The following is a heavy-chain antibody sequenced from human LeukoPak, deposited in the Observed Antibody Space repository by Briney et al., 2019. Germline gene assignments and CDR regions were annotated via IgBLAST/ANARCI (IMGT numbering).Heavy chain of an antibody. J-gene: IGHJ4*02. CDR2: IIPIFSIA. CDR3: ARVEGGYDSSGYYYEVFDY. Sequence: ASVKVSCKVSGYTLTELSMHWVRQAPGQGLEWMGGIIPIFSIANYAQKFQGRVTITADESTSTAYMELSSLRSEDTAVYYCARVEGGYDSSGYYYEVFDYWGQGTLVTVSS. D-gene: IGHD3-22*01. CDR1: GYTLTELS. V-gene: IGHV1-69*13.